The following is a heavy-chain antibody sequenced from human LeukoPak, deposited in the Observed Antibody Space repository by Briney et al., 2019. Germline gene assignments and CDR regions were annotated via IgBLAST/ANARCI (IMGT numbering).Heavy chain of an antibody. CDR1: GGSISSYY. D-gene: IGHD3-10*01. V-gene: IGHV4-59*01. CDR3: ARTMVRGVRGAFDI. Sequence: PSETLSLTCTVSGGSISSYYWSWIRQPPGKGLEWIGYIYYSGSTNYNPSLKSRVTISVDTSKNQFSLKLSSVTAADTAVYYCARTMVRGVRGAFDIWGQGTMGTVSS. J-gene: IGHJ3*02. CDR2: IYYSGST.